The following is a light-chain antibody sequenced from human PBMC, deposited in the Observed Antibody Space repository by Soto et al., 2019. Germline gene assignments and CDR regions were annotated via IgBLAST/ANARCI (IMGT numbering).Light chain of an antibody. V-gene: IGKV1-39*01. CDR1: QSISTY. CDR3: QQSYRPPRT. J-gene: IGKJ1*01. CDR2: AAS. Sequence: DIQMTQSPSFLSASVGDRVSISCRANQSISTYLNWYQHKPGKAPKFLIHAASSLQSRVPSRFSGSGSGTEFTLTISSLQPEDFATYYCQQSYRPPRTFGQGTKVDIK.